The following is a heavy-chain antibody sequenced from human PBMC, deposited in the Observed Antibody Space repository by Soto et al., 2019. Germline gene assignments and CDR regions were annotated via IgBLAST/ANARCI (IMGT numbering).Heavy chain of an antibody. J-gene: IGHJ4*02. CDR3: ARYGYDFWSGYLGGQYYFDY. CDR2: IYYSGST. Sequence: PSETLSLTCTVSGGSISSDYWSWIRQPPGKGLEWIGYIYYSGSTNYNPSLKSRVTISVDTSKNQFSLKLSSVTAADTAVYYCARYGYDFWSGYLGGQYYFDYWGQGTLVTVSS. V-gene: IGHV4-59*08. CDR1: GGSISSDY. D-gene: IGHD3-3*01.